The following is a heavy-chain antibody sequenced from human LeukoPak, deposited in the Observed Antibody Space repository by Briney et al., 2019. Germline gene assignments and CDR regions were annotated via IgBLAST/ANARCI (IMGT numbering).Heavy chain of an antibody. J-gene: IGHJ1*01. CDR2: ISWDGGST. Sequence: GGSLRLSCAASGFTFDDYTMHWVRQAPGKGLEWVSLISWDGGSTYYADSVKGRFTISRDNSKNSLYLQMNSLRTEDTALYYCAKGPPDCSSTSCTYDPEYFQHWGQGTLVTVSS. CDR1: GFTFDDYT. V-gene: IGHV3-43*01. CDR3: AKGPPDCSSTSCTYDPEYFQH. D-gene: IGHD2-2*01.